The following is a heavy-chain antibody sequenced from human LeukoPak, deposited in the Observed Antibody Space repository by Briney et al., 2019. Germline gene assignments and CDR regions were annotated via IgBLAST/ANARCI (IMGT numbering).Heavy chain of an antibody. J-gene: IGHJ3*02. CDR3: ARDSAGDAFDI. Sequence: GGSLRLSCAASGFTFGSYSMNWVRQAPGKGLEWVSSISSSSSYIYYADSVKGRFTISRDNAKNSLYLQMNSLRAEDTAVYYCARDSAGDAFDIWGQGTMVTVSS. V-gene: IGHV3-21*01. CDR2: ISSSSSYI. CDR1: GFTFGSYS. D-gene: IGHD6-13*01.